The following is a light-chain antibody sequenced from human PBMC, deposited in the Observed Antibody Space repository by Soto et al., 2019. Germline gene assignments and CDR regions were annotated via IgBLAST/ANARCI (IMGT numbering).Light chain of an antibody. V-gene: IGKV1-16*02. Sequence: DIQMTQSPSSLSASIGDRFTITCRANQDIHNYLAWFQQKPARAPKSLIYAASSLQSGVPSKFSGSGYGSDFTITSNSLQPEDFATYDWQQYDYYPITYGHGTRLEIK. CDR1: QDIHNY. CDR3: QQYDYYPIT. J-gene: IGKJ5*01. CDR2: AAS.